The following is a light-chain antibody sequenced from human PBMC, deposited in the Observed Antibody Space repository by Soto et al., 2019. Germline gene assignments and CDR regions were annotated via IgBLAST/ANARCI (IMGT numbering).Light chain of an antibody. CDR2: AAS. CDR3: LQDYNYPLT. J-gene: IGKJ4*01. V-gene: IGKV1-6*01. Sequence: AIQITQSPASLSSCVVDIVTITCRASQGIRNDLGWYQQKPGKAPKLLIYAASSLQSGVPSRFSGSGSGTDFTLTISSLQPEDFATYYCLQDYNYPLTFGGGTKVDIK. CDR1: QGIRND.